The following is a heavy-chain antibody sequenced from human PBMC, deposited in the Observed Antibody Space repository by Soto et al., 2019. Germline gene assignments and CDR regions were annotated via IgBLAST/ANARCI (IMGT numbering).Heavy chain of an antibody. D-gene: IGHD3-10*01. CDR3: ASSDGPYMVRGVIINGYYYGMDV. J-gene: IGHJ6*02. CDR2: INPNSGGT. CDR1: GYTFTGYY. V-gene: IGHV1-2*02. Sequence: ASVKVTCKASGYTFTGYYMHWVRQAPGQGLEWMGLINPNSGGTNYAQKFQGRVTITADESTSTAYMELSSLRSEDTAVYYCASSDGPYMVRGVIINGYYYGMDVWGQGTTVTVSS.